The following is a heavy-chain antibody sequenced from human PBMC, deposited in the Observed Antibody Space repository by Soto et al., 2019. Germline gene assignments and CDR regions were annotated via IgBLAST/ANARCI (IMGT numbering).Heavy chain of an antibody. Sequence: PGGSLRLSCAASGFTFSSYDMHWVRQATGKGLEWVSAIGTAGDTYYPGSVKGRFTISRENAKNSLYLQMNSLRAGDTAVYYWERYPAVAVYAYGGKGPLVPVSS. CDR2: IGTAGDT. V-gene: IGHV3-13*01. J-gene: IGHJ4*02. CDR1: GFTFSSYD. CDR3: ERYPAVAVYAY. D-gene: IGHD6-19*01.